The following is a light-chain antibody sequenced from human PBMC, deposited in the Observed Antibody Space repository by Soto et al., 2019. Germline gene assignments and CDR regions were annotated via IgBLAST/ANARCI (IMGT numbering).Light chain of an antibody. CDR2: YDS. V-gene: IGLV3-21*04. J-gene: IGLJ1*01. CDR1: NIGSKS. Sequence: SYELTQPPSVSVAPGKTARITCGGNNIGSKSVHWYQQKPGQAPVLVTYYDSDRPSGIPERFSGFNSGNTATLTISRVEAGYEADYYCQVWDSSSDHPYVFGTGTKLTVL. CDR3: QVWDSSSDHPYV.